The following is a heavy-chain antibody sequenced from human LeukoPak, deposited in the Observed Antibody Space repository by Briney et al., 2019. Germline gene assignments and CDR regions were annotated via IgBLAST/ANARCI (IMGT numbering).Heavy chain of an antibody. D-gene: IGHD1-26*01. CDR2: IYTSGST. CDR1: GGSISSGSYY. Sequence: SETLSLTCTVSGGSISSGSYYWSWIRQPAGKGLEWIGRIYTSGSTNYNPSLKSQVTISVDTSKNQFSLKLSSVTAADTAVYYCAREARETYFDYWGQGTLVTVSS. J-gene: IGHJ4*02. V-gene: IGHV4-61*02. CDR3: AREARETYFDY.